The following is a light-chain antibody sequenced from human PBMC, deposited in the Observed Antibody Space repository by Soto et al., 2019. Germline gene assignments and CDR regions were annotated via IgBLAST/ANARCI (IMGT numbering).Light chain of an antibody. Sequence: QTVVTQPPSASGTPGQRVTISCSGSSSNIGSNTVNWYQQLPGTAPKLLIFYNNQRPSGVPDRFSGSRSGTSASLAISGLQSEDEADYYCAVWDDSLNGLVFGGGTKLTVL. J-gene: IGLJ2*01. CDR1: SSNIGSNT. CDR2: YNN. V-gene: IGLV1-44*01. CDR3: AVWDDSLNGLV.